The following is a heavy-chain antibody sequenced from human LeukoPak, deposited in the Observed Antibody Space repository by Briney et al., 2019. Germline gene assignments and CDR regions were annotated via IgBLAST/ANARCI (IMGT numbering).Heavy chain of an antibody. J-gene: IGHJ6*03. D-gene: IGHD2-2*01. CDR3: AREKEGYQPLTRYYYYYMGV. Sequence: ASVKVSCKASGYTFTSYDINWVRQATGQGLEWMGWMNPNSGNTGYAQKFQGRVTMTRDTSISTAYMELSRLRSDDTAVYYCAREKEGYQPLTRYYYYYMGVWGKGTTVTISS. V-gene: IGHV1-8*01. CDR2: MNPNSGNT. CDR1: GYTFTSYD.